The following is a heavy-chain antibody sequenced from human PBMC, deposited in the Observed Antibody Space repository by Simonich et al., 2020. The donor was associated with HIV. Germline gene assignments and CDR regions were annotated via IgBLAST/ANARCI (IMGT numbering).Heavy chain of an antibody. CDR3: ARGGVGNWAFDF. D-gene: IGHD7-27*01. J-gene: IGHJ4*02. CDR1: GWSFSDYF. Sequence: QVQLQQWGAGLLKPSETLSLTCALYGWSFSDYFWTWIRQSPGKGREWIGEINNTGSPNYNPSLKSRVTISLDTSKKQFSLKLSSVTAADTAVYYCARGGVGNWAFDFWGQGTLVTVSS. V-gene: IGHV4-34*02. CDR2: INNTGSP.